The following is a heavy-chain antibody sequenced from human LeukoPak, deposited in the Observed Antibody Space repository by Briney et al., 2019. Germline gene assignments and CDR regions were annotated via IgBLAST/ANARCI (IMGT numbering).Heavy chain of an antibody. CDR1: GYTFTSYD. J-gene: IGHJ6*03. CDR3: ARVSTGYSYGYYYYYYMDV. CDR2: MNPNSGNT. V-gene: IGHV1-8*03. Sequence: ASVKVSCKASGYTFTSYDINWVRQATGQGLEWMGWMNPNSGNTGYAQKFQGRVTITRNTSISTAYMELSSLRSEDTAVYYCARVSTGYSYGYYYYYYMDVWGKGTTVTVSS. D-gene: IGHD5-18*01.